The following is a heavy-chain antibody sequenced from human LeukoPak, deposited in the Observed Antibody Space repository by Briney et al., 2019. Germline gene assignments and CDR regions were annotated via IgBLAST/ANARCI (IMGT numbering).Heavy chain of an antibody. CDR3: AKDSTKWLSIPGDAFDI. J-gene: IGHJ3*02. V-gene: IGHV3-30*02. CDR2: IRYDGSNK. D-gene: IGHD3-22*01. CDR1: GFTFSSYG. Sequence: GGSLRLSCAASGFTFSSYGMHWVRQAPGKGLEWVAFIRYDGSNKYYADSVKGRFTISRDNSKNTLYLQMNSLRAEDTAVYYCAKDSTKWLSIPGDAFDIWGQGTMVTVSS.